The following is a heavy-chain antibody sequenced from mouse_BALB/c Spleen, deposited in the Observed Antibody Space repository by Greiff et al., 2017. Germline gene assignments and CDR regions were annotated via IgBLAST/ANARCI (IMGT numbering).Heavy chain of an antibody. J-gene: IGHJ2*01. D-gene: IGHD1-1*02. CDR1: GFTFSDYY. CDR2: ISDGGSYT. CDR3: ARGYYYRYFDY. V-gene: IGHV5-4*02. Sequence: EVQVVESGGGLVKPGGSLKLSCAASGFTFSDYYMYWVRQTPEKRLEWVATISDGGSYTYYPDSVKGRFTISRDNAKNNLYLQMSSLKSEDTAMYYCARGYYYRYFDYWGQGTTLTVSS.